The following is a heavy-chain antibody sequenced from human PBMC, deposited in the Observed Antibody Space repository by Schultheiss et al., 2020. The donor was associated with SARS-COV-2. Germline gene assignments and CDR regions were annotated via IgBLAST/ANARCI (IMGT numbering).Heavy chain of an antibody. Sequence: SVKVSCKASGYTFTSYGISWVRQAPGQGLEWMGWIIPILGIANYAQKFQGRVTITADKSTSTAYMELSSLRSEDTAVYYCARMDSGYDGWGQGTLVTVSS. CDR2: IIPILGIA. V-gene: IGHV1-69*10. D-gene: IGHD5-12*01. CDR3: ARMDSGYDG. J-gene: IGHJ4*02. CDR1: GYTFTSYG.